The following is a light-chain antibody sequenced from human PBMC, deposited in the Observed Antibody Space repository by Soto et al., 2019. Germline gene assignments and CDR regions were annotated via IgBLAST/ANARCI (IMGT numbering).Light chain of an antibody. CDR3: SSYTSSSPHVV. CDR1: SSDVGGYNY. V-gene: IGLV2-14*01. CDR2: DVS. Sequence: QSALTQPASVSGSPGQSITISCTGTSSDVGGYNYVSWYQQHPGKAPKLMIYDVSNRPSGVSNRFSGSKSCNTASLTISGLQAEDEDDYYCSSYTSSSPHVVFGGGTKLTVL. J-gene: IGLJ2*01.